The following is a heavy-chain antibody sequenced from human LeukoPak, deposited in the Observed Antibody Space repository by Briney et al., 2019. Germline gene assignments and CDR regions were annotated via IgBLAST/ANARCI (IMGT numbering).Heavy chain of an antibody. V-gene: IGHV4-39*01. Sequence: KTSETLSLTCTVSGGSISSSSYYWGWIRQPPGKGLEWTGSIYYSGSTYYNPSLKSRATISVDTSKNQFSLKLSSVTAADTAVYYCARRFRSGYFDYWGQGTLVAVSS. J-gene: IGHJ4*02. D-gene: IGHD6-19*01. CDR3: ARRFRSGYFDY. CDR1: GGSISSSSYY. CDR2: IYYSGST.